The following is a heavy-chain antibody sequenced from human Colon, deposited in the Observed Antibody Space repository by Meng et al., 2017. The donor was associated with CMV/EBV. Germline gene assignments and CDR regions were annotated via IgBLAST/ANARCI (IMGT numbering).Heavy chain of an antibody. CDR2: ISSGSSYI. Sequence: GGSLRLSCAASGFNFRTHNMNWVRQAPGTGLEWVSSISSGSSYIYYADSVKGRFTISRDNANNSLYLQMNSLRAEDTAVYYCARAPSSVVHWFDPWGQGTLVTVSS. J-gene: IGHJ5*02. V-gene: IGHV3-21*01. CDR3: ARAPSSVVHWFDP. CDR1: GFNFRTHN. D-gene: IGHD6-6*01.